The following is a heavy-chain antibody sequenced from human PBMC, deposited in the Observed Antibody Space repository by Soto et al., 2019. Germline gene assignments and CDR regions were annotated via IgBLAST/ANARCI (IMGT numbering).Heavy chain of an antibody. V-gene: IGHV4-59*01. CDR1: GGSISSYY. J-gene: IGHJ5*02. D-gene: IGHD2-15*01. CDR3: ARVGDCSGGSCVPQWNWFDP. Sequence: SETLSLTCTVSGGSISSYYWSWIRQPPGKGLEWIGYIYYSGSTNYNPSLKSRVTISVDTSKNQFSLKLSSVTAADTAVYYCARVGDCSGGSCVPQWNWFDPWGQGTLVTVSS. CDR2: IYYSGST.